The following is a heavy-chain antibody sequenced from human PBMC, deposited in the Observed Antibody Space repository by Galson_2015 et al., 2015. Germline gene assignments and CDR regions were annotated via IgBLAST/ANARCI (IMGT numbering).Heavy chain of an antibody. CDR1: GYRFPSYW. Sequence: QSGAEVKKPGESLKISCKGSGYRFPSYWIGWVRQMPGKGLEWMGIIYPGDSDTRYSPSFQGQVTISADKSISTAYRQWSSLKASGTAMYECARRMGVAGTGYSGMDVWGQGTAVTVS. CDR2: IYPGDSDT. D-gene: IGHD6-19*01. J-gene: IGHJ6*02. CDR3: ARRMGVAGTGYSGMDV. V-gene: IGHV5-51*01.